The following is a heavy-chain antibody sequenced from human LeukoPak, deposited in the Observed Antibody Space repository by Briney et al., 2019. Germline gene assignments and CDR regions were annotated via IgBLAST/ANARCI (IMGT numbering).Heavy chain of an antibody. V-gene: IGHV3-7*03. Sequence: GGSLRLSCAASGFIFSNYGINWVRQAPGKGLEWVANIRHDGSTKYYVDSVKGRFTISRDNAMNSLYLQMDSLRVEDTAIYYCARSVPYGTTWYGRSDCWGQGTQVTVSS. J-gene: IGHJ4*02. D-gene: IGHD6-13*01. CDR3: ARSVPYGTTWYGRSDC. CDR1: GFIFSNYG. CDR2: IRHDGSTK.